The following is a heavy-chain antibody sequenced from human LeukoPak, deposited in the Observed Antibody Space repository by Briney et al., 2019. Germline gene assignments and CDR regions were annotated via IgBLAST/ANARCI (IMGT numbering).Heavy chain of an antibody. J-gene: IGHJ4*02. D-gene: IGHD3-10*01. CDR3: ARAWFGESAYTFDY. CDR1: GGSISSYY. V-gene: IGHV4-59*01. CDR2: NSYSGNT. Sequence: SETLSLTCTVSGGSISSYYWTWLRQPPGKGLEWIGYNSYSGNTNYNPSLKSRVTISLDMSKNQFSLRLSSVTAADTAVYYCARAWFGESAYTFDYWGQGTLVTVSS.